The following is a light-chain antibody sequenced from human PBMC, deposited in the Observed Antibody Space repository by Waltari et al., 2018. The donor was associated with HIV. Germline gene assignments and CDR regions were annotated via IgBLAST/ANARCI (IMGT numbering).Light chain of an antibody. CDR1: QSISSN. V-gene: IGKV3-15*01. CDR2: DAS. Sequence: EIVITPSPATLPVSPGARATLPCRASQSISSNLGWYQQKPGQAPRLLIYDASTRATGIPARFSGSGSGTEFTLTISSLQSEDFAVYYCQQYNNWPRTFGQGTKVEIK. J-gene: IGKJ1*01. CDR3: QQYNNWPRT.